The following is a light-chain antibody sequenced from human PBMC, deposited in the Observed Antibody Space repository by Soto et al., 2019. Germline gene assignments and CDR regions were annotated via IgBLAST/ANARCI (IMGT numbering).Light chain of an antibody. J-gene: IGLJ2*01. Sequence: QSALTQPPSASGSPGQSVTISCTGTSSDVGGYKYVSWYQQHPGKAPKLMIYEVSKRPSGVPDRFSGYKSGNTASLTVSGLQAEDEADYYCSSYAGSNNLVFGGGTKLTVL. CDR1: SSDVGGYKY. CDR2: EVS. V-gene: IGLV2-8*01. CDR3: SSYAGSNNLV.